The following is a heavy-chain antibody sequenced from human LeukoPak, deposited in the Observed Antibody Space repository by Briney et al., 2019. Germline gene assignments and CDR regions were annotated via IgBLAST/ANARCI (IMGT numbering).Heavy chain of an antibody. CDR1: GFPFSSYW. CDR3: ASDSPYYGMDV. CDR2: INSDGSAT. J-gene: IGHJ6*02. V-gene: IGHV3-74*01. Sequence: PGGSLSLSCAASGFPFSSYWMNWVRQVPGKGLLWVSRINSDGSATIYADSVRGRFTISRDNAKNTLYLQMSGLRVEDTAVYHCASDSPYYGMDVWGQGTTVTVSS.